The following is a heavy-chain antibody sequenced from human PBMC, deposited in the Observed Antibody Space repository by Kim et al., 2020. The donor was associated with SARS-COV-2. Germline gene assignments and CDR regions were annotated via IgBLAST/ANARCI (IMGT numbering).Heavy chain of an antibody. J-gene: IGHJ4*02. Sequence: GGSLRLSCAASGFTFNKYAMHWVRQAPGKGLEWVGLISFDGSKQYFPDSVKGRFTISRDNSKDTLHLQMNSLRPEDTAVYYCARGAFLWLGELLFRENYFDWCGQGTLVTVSS. CDR3: ARGAFLWLGELLFRENYFDW. CDR2: ISFDGSKQ. D-gene: IGHD3-10*01. CDR1: GFTFNKYA. V-gene: IGHV3-33*05.